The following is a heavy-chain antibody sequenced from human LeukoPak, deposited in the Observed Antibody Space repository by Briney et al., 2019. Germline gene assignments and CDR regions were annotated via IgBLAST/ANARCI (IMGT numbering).Heavy chain of an antibody. V-gene: IGHV3-66*01. D-gene: IGHD3-9*01. Sequence: GGSLRLSCAASGFIVSGNYMSWVRQAPGKGLEWISVIYSGGSTYYADSVKGRFTISRDNSKNTLYLQMNSLRAEDTAVYYCARGYDILTGWFDPWGQGTLVTVSS. CDR3: ARGYDILTGWFDP. J-gene: IGHJ5*02. CDR1: GFIVSGNY. CDR2: IYSGGST.